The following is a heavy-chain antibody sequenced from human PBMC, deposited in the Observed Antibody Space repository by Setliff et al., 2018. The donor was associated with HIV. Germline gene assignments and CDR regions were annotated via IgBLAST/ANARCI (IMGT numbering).Heavy chain of an antibody. J-gene: IGHJ4*02. V-gene: IGHV3-7*01. D-gene: IGHD1-1*01. CDR2: INEDGSEK. CDR3: ASARIPTGGTSTSFDY. CDR1: GFMFNKNY. Sequence: GGSLRLSCTASGFMFNKNYMSWVRQAPGKGLEWVANINEDGSEKYYVDSVKGRFAISRDNAENTLYLQLSSLRPEDTAVYYCASARIPTGGTSTSFDYWGQGTLVTVSS.